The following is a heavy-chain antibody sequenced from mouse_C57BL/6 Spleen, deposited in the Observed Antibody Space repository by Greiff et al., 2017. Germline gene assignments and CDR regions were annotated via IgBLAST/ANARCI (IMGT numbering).Heavy chain of an antibody. CDR3: ARDYYGSSIDY. V-gene: IGHV14-3*01. Sequence: EVKLVESVAELVRPGASGKLSCTASGFNIKNTYKHWVKQRPEQGLEWIGRIDPANGNTKYAPKFQGKATITADTSSNTAYLQLSSLTSEDTAIYYCARDYYGSSIDYWGQGTTLTVSS. D-gene: IGHD1-1*01. CDR2: IDPANGNT. J-gene: IGHJ2*01. CDR1: GFNIKNTY.